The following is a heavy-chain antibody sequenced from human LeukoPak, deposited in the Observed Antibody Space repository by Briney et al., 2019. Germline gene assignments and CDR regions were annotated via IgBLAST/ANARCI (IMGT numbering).Heavy chain of an antibody. V-gene: IGHV4-34*01. CDR1: DGSFSGYY. D-gene: IGHD2-15*01. Sequence: PSETLSLTCAVYDGSFSGYYWSWIRQPPGKGLEWIGEINHSGSTNYNPSLKSRVTTSLDTSKSQFSLKLSSVTAADTAVYYCARVVTVVAATGAWFDPWGQGTLVTVSS. J-gene: IGHJ5*02. CDR3: ARVVTVVAATGAWFDP. CDR2: INHSGST.